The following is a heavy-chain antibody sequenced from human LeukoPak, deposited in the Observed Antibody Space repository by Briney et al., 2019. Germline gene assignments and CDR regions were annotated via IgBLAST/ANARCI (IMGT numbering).Heavy chain of an antibody. CDR1: GGTFSSYA. V-gene: IGHV1-69*13. CDR2: IIPIFGTA. Sequence: GASVEVSCKASGGTFSSYAISWVRQAPGQGLEWMGGIIPIFGTANYAQKFQGRVTITADESTSTAYMELSSLRSEDTAVYYCARAPITTLSSSWYPSRGYYYYYGMDVWGQGTTVTVSS. J-gene: IGHJ6*02. D-gene: IGHD6-13*01. CDR3: ARAPITTLSSSWYPSRGYYYYYGMDV.